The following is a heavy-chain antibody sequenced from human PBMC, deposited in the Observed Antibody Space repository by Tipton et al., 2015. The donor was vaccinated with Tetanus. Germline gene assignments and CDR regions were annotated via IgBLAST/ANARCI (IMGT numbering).Heavy chain of an antibody. V-gene: IGHV3-23*04. CDR2: ISGSDGST. CDR3: AKDGCFSVGCLGSDY. Sequence: VQLVQSGGGLVQPGRSLRLSCVASGLTFSSYAMNWVRQAPGKGLEWVSAISGSDGSTYYADSVRGRFTISRDNSKNTLYLQMNSLRAEDTAVYYCAKDGCFSVGCLGSDYWGQGNLVTVSS. J-gene: IGHJ4*02. CDR1: GLTFSSYA. D-gene: IGHD5/OR15-5a*01.